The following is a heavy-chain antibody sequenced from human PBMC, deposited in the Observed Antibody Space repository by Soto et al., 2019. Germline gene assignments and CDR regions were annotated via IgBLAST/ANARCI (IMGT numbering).Heavy chain of an antibody. CDR2: IIPIFGTA. D-gene: IGHD3-10*01. V-gene: IGHV1-69*13. Sequence: GASVKVSCKASGGTFSSYAISWVRQAPGQGLEWMGGIIPIFGTANYAQKFQGRVTITADESTSTAYMELSSLRSEDTAVYYCAAFGGGPSSYYFDYWGQGTLVTVSS. CDR1: GGTFSSYA. J-gene: IGHJ4*02. CDR3: AAFGGGPSSYYFDY.